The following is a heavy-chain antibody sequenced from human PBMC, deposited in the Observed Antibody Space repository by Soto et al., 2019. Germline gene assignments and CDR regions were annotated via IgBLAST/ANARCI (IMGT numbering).Heavy chain of an antibody. V-gene: IGHV2-70*11. D-gene: IGHD3-9*01. CDR2: IDWDNDK. CDR3: ARIRRHGFDNTCIDY. Sequence: SGPTLVNPTQTLSITYTWSGFPLSGRGISMQWIRQPPGKALEWLARIDWDNDKYYSASLKTRLTISRDTSKNQVVLTMTDMDPEDTATYYCARIRRHGFDNTCIDYWGQAAVVTVSS. J-gene: IGHJ4*02. CDR1: GFPLSGRGIS.